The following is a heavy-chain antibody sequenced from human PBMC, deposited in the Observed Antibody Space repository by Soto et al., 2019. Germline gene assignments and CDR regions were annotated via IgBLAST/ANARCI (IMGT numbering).Heavy chain of an antibody. CDR1: GFTFSSYG. Sequence: QVQLVESGGGVVQPGRSLRLSCAASGFTFSSYGMHWVRQAPGKGLEWVAVISYDGSNKYYADSVKGRFTISRDNSKNTLYLQMNSLRAEDTAVYYCEKDDRSGSHWGQGTLVTVSS. D-gene: IGHD1-26*01. J-gene: IGHJ4*02. CDR3: EKDDRSGSH. V-gene: IGHV3-30*18. CDR2: ISYDGSNK.